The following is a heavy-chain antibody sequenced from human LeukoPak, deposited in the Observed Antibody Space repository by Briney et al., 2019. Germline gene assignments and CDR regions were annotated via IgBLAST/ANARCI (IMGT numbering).Heavy chain of an antibody. J-gene: IGHJ3*02. V-gene: IGHV3-30*18. CDR1: GFTFSSYG. CDR2: ISYDGSNK. D-gene: IGHD3-22*01. Sequence: GRSLRLSCAASGFTFSSYGMHWVRQAPGKGLEWVAVISYDGSNKYYADSVKGRFTISRDNSKNTLYLQMNSLRAEDTAVYYCAKVRSGYCPNDAFDIWGQGKMVTVSS. CDR3: AKVRSGYCPNDAFDI.